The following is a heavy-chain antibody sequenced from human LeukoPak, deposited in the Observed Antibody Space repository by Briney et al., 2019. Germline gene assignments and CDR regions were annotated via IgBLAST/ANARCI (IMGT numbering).Heavy chain of an antibody. Sequence: GGSLRLSCAASGFTFSSYSMNWVRQAPGKGLEWVSSISSSSSYIYYADSVKGRFTISRDNAKNSLYLQMNSLRAEDTAVYYCAKVNSGGSSDAFDIWGQGTMVTVSS. D-gene: IGHD2-15*01. CDR2: ISSSSSYI. CDR1: GFTFSSYS. CDR3: AKVNSGGSSDAFDI. J-gene: IGHJ3*02. V-gene: IGHV3-21*04.